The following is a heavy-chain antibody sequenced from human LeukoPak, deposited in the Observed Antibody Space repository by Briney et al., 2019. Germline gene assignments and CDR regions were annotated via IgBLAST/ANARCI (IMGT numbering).Heavy chain of an antibody. V-gene: IGHV1-2*02. Sequence: ASVKVSCKASGYTFTGYHMHWVRQAPGQGLEWVGWINPNSSDTKYAQNFQGRVTMTRDTSISTAYMELRLDDTAVYYCVRGRPPNADIVSKLFDYWGQGTLVTVSS. J-gene: IGHJ4*02. D-gene: IGHD5/OR15-5a*01. CDR3: VRGRPPNADIVSKLFDY. CDR1: GYTFTGYH. CDR2: INPNSSDT.